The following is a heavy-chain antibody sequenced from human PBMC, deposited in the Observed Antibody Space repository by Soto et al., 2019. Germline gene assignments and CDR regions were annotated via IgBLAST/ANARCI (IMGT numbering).Heavy chain of an antibody. CDR2: IAWNSDII. J-gene: IGHJ4*02. CDR1: GFSFEDYA. CDR3: ASLDTAMIKTAGY. V-gene: IGHV3-9*01. Sequence: PGGSLRLSCASSGFSFEDYAMHWVRQAPGKGLEWVSGIAWNSDIIGYADSVKVRFTISRDNGKNSLYLQMNSLTVEDTAMYYCASLDTAMIKTAGYWGQGTQVTVSS. D-gene: IGHD5-18*01.